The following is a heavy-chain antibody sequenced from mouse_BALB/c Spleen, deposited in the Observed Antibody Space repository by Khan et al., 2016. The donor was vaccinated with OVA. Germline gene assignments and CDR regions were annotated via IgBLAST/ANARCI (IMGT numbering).Heavy chain of an antibody. J-gene: IGHJ2*01. Sequence: EVQLQEPGPGLVKPSQSLSLTCTVTGYSITSGYGWNWIRQFPGNKLEWMGYISYSGSTNYNPSHKSPISITRDTSKNQFFLQLNSVTTEDTATYDCARTARIKYWGQGTTLTVSS. V-gene: IGHV3-2*02. D-gene: IGHD1-2*01. CDR2: ISYSGST. CDR3: ARTARIKY. CDR1: GYSITSGYG.